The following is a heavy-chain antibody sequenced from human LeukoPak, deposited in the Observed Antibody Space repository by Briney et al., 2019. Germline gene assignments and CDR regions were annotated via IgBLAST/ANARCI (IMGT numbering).Heavy chain of an antibody. Sequence: PSETLSLTCAVYGGSFSGYCWSWIRQPPGKGLEWIGEINHSGSTNYNPSLKSRVTISVDTSKNQFSLKLSSVTAADTAVYYCARGAQDYGDFDYWGQGTLVTVSS. CDR2: INHSGST. CDR3: ARGAQDYGDFDY. CDR1: GGSFSGYC. D-gene: IGHD4-17*01. J-gene: IGHJ4*02. V-gene: IGHV4-34*01.